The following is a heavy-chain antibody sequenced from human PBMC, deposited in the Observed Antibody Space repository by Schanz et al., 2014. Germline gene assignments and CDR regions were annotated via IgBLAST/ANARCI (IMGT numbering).Heavy chain of an antibody. Sequence: EVQLVESGGGLVQPGRSLRLSCAASGFRFDDYAMHWVRQVPGKGLEWVSSISSTSTYLYYADSVKGRFTISRDSARNSLYLQMSSLRAEDTAVYYCARGTPFLCDYWGQGTLVTVSS. CDR3: ARGTPFLCDY. V-gene: IGHV3-21*01. CDR2: ISSTSTYL. J-gene: IGHJ4*02. CDR1: GFRFDDYA. D-gene: IGHD3-16*01.